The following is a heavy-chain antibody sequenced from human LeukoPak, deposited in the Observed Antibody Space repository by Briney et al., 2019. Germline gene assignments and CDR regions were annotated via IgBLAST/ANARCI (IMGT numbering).Heavy chain of an antibody. CDR2: IRSKANSYAT. CDR1: GFTFSGSA. V-gene: IGHV3-73*01. Sequence: GGSLRLSGAASGFTFSGSAMHWVRQASGKGLEWVGRIRSKANSYATAYAASVKGRFTISRDDSKNTAHLQMNSLKTEDTAVYYCTRQGIFGVVTPFDYWGQGTLVTVSS. D-gene: IGHD3-3*01. CDR3: TRQGIFGVVTPFDY. J-gene: IGHJ4*02.